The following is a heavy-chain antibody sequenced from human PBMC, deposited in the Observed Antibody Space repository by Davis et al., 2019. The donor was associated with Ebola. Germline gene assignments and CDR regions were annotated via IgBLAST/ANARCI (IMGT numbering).Heavy chain of an antibody. CDR3: ARPRYYYDSSGYYDY. CDR1: GFTFTSSA. D-gene: IGHD3-22*01. CDR2: ISYDGSNK. V-gene: IGHV3-30-3*01. Sequence: SCKASGFTFTSSAMHWVRQAPGKGLEWVAVISYDGSNKYYADSVKGRFTISRDNSKNTLYLQMNSLRAEDTAVYYCARPRYYYDSSGYYDYWGQGTLVTVSS. J-gene: IGHJ4*02.